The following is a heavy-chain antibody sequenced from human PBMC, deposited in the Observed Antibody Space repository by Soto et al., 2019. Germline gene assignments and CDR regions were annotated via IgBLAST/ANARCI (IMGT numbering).Heavy chain of an antibody. CDR2: IYTSGST. V-gene: IGHV4-4*07. CDR3: ARELKNKQWLVKPFDY. Sequence: KLRETLSLTCTVSGGSISSYYWSWIRQPAGKGLEWIGRIYTSGSTNYNPSLKSRVTMSVDTSKNQFSLKLSSVTAADTAVYYCARELKNKQWLVKPFDYWGQGTLVTVSS. D-gene: IGHD6-19*01. J-gene: IGHJ4*02. CDR1: GGSISSYY.